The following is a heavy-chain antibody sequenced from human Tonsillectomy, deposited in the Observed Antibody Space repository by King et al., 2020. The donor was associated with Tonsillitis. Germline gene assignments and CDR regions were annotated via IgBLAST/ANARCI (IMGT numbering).Heavy chain of an antibody. CDR3: ARGGYSSSSADY. CDR2: IYYSGST. J-gene: IGHJ4*02. Sequence: VQLQESGPGLVKPSETLSLTCTVSGGSISSYYWSWIRQPPGKGLEWIGYIYYSGSTNYNPSLKSRVTISVDTSKNQFSLKLSSVTAADTAVYYCARGGYSSSSADYWGQGTLVTVSS. CDR1: GGSISSYY. D-gene: IGHD6-6*01. V-gene: IGHV4-59*01.